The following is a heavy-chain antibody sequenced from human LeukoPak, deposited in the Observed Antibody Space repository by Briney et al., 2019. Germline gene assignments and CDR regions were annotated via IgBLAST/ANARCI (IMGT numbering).Heavy chain of an antibody. D-gene: IGHD3-22*01. CDR2: INAAGSST. J-gene: IGHJ4*02. CDR1: GFTLSSYA. Sequence: GGSLRLSCTASGFTLSSYAMSWVRQAPGKGLVWVSRINAAGSSTTYADSVKGRFTVSRDNAKNTLYLQMNSLRAEDTAVYYCARDHYFDRSGLSDFFEYWGQGTLATVSS. V-gene: IGHV3-74*01. CDR3: ARDHYFDRSGLSDFFEY.